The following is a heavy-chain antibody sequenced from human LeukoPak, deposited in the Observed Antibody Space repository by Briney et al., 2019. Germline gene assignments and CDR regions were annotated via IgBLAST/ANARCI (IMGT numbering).Heavy chain of an antibody. CDR1: GFTFSSYS. J-gene: IGHJ4*02. CDR2: VSSSSSYI. V-gene: IGHV3-21*01. Sequence: GGSLRLSCAASGFTFSSYSMNWVRQAPGKGLEWVSSVSSSSSYIYYADSVKGRFTISRDNAKNSLYLQMNSLRAEDTAVYYCARDRREYGDGYNRGDYWGQGTLVTVSS. D-gene: IGHD5-24*01. CDR3: ARDRREYGDGYNRGDY.